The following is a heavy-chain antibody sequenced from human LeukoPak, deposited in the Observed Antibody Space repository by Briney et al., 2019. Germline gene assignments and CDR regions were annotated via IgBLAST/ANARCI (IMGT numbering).Heavy chain of an antibody. CDR3: ATPGAHVGGYSFDY. J-gene: IGHJ4*02. CDR1: GFTFSSYS. Sequence: GGSLRLSCAASGFTFSSYSMNWVRQAPGKGLEWVSVIYSGGSTYYADSVKDRFTISRDNSKNTLYLQMNSLRAEDTAVYYCATPGAHVGGYSFDYWGQGTLVTVSS. V-gene: IGHV3-53*01. CDR2: IYSGGST. D-gene: IGHD5-18*01.